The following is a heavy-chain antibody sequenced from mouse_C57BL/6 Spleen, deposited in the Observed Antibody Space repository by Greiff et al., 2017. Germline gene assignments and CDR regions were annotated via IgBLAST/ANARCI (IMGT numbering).Heavy chain of an antibody. D-gene: IGHD2-2*01. Sequence: EVKLVESGGGLVKPGGSLKLSCAASGFTFSDYGMHWVRQAPEQGLEWVAYISSGSSTIYYADTVKGRFTISRDNAKNTLFLQMTSLRSEDTAMYYCERRGYGYDVWWFDVWGTGTMVTVSS. V-gene: IGHV5-17*01. CDR2: ISSGSSTI. J-gene: IGHJ1*03. CDR3: ERRGYGYDVWWFDV. CDR1: GFTFSDYG.